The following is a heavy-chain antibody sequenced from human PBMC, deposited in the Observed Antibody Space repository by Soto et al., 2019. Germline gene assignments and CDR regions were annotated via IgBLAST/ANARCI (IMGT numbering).Heavy chain of an antibody. CDR3: ARDSRRVGATSDLDY. CDR2: IKGDGSEK. D-gene: IGHD1-26*01. V-gene: IGHV3-7*01. CDR1: GFTFSNYW. J-gene: IGHJ4*02. Sequence: EVQLVESGGDLVQPGGSLRLSCAASGFTFSNYWMSWVRQAPGKGLEWVANIKGDGSEKYYVDSMKGRFTISRDNAENSLYLQLNSLRVEDTALYYCARDSRRVGATSDLDYWGQGTLVTVSS.